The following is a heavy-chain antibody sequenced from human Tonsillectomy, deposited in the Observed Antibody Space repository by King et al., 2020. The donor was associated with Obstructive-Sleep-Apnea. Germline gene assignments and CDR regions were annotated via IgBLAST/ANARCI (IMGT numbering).Heavy chain of an antibody. D-gene: IGHD6-13*01. CDR3: AKDGAYSSSFRYYDMDV. J-gene: IGHJ6*02. CDR2: IPYDGSNK. Sequence: VQLVESGGGVVQPGRSLRLSCAASGFTFSSYGMHWVRQAPGKGLEWVAFIPYDGSNKYYADSVKGRFTLSRDNSQNTLYLQMNSLRAEDTAVYYCAKDGAYSSSFRYYDMDVWGQGTTVTVSS. V-gene: IGHV3-30*02. CDR1: GFTFSSYG.